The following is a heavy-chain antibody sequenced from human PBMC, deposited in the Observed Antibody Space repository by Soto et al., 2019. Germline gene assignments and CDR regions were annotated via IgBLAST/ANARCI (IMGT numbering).Heavy chain of an antibody. D-gene: IGHD3-22*01. CDR1: GFTFSSYG. V-gene: IGHV3-33*01. Sequence: QVQLVESGGGVVQPGRSLRLSCAASGFTFSSYGMHWVRQAPGKGLEWVAVIWYDGSNKYYADSVKGRFTISRDNSKNTLYLKMNSLRAEDTAVYYCGRAWGRITMIVPGYWGQGTLVTVSS. CDR3: GRAWGRITMIVPGY. CDR2: IWYDGSNK. J-gene: IGHJ4*02.